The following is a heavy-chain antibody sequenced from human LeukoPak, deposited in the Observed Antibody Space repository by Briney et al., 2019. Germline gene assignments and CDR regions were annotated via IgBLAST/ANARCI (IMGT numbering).Heavy chain of an antibody. J-gene: IGHJ4*02. CDR1: GGSISSYY. CDR3: ARGPAERYFDY. Sequence: SETLSLTCTVSGGSISSYYWSWIRQPPGKGLEWIGYIYYSGSTNYNPSLKSRVTISVDTSKNQFSLKLSSVTAADTAVYYCARGPAERYFDYWGQGTLVTVSS. CDR2: IYYSGST. V-gene: IGHV4-59*08.